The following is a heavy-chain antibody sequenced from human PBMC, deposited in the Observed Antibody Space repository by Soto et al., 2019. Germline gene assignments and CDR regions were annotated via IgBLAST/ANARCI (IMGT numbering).Heavy chain of an antibody. D-gene: IGHD1-26*01. CDR2: ISAYNGNT. Sequence: ASVKVSCKASGYTFTSYGISWVRQAPGQGLEWMGWISAYNGNTNYAQKLQGRVTMATDTSTSTAYMELRSLRSDDTAVYYCARAHPQTSIVGASVGYWGQGTLVTVSS. CDR3: ARAHPQTSIVGASVGY. CDR1: GYTFTSYG. V-gene: IGHV1-18*01. J-gene: IGHJ4*02.